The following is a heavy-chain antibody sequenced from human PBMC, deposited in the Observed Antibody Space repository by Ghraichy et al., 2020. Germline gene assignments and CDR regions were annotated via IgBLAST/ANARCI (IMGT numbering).Heavy chain of an antibody. CDR2: ISYDGSNK. J-gene: IGHJ6*02. Sequence: GEPLNISCAASGFTFSSYAMHWVRQAPGKGLEWVAVISYDGSNKYYADSVKGRFTISRDNSKNTLYLQMNSLRAEDTAVYYCARDPGQYGMDVWGQGTTVTVSS. CDR3: ARDPGQYGMDV. V-gene: IGHV3-30-3*01. CDR1: GFTFSSYA.